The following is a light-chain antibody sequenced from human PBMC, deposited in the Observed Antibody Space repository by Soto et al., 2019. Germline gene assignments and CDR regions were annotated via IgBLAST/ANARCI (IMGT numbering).Light chain of an antibody. V-gene: IGKV3D-15*01. Sequence: EIVMTQSPATLSVSPGERATLCCKASQSVSSNLVWYQQKPGQAPRLLIYGASTRATGIPERFSGSGSGTEFTLTISSLQSEDFAVYYCQQYTNWPKTFGQGTKVDI. J-gene: IGKJ1*01. CDR3: QQYTNWPKT. CDR2: GAS. CDR1: QSVSSN.